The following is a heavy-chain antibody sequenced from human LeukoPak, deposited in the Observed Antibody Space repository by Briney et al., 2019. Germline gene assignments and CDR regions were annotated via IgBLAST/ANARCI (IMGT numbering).Heavy chain of an antibody. CDR1: GGSFSGYF. CDR2: INHNGNT. D-gene: IGHD3-16*01. J-gene: IGHJ6*03. V-gene: IGHV4-34*01. Sequence: SETLSLTCGVYGGSFSGYFWTWIRQPPGKGLEWIGEINHNGNTNYDPSLKSRVTISLDTSKNQFSLKLNSVTAADTAVYYCARVRGESYGEAVYMDVWGNGTTVTVSS. CDR3: ARVRGESYGEAVYMDV.